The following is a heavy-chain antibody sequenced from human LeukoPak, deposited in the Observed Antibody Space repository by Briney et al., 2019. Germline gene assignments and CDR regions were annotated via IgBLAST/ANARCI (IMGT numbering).Heavy chain of an antibody. CDR3: ATYINAVDF. CDR2: IKQDGSDK. V-gene: IGHV3-7*01. J-gene: IGHJ4*02. Sequence: GGSLRLSCAASGFTFSSYWMTWVRQAPGKGLEWVANIKQDGSDKYYVDSVKGRFTMSRDNAKNSLYLQMNSLRAEDTAVYYCATYINAVDFWGQGTLVTVSS. CDR1: GFTFSSYW. D-gene: IGHD2-21*01.